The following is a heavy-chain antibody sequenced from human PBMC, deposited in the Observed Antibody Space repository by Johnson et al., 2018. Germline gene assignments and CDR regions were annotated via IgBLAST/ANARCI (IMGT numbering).Heavy chain of an antibody. CDR2: IYTGGTR. V-gene: IGHV3-66*02. CDR3: ATPRYSRRWYVFSQPHALDI. J-gene: IGHJ3*02. CDR1: GISVTSNF. D-gene: IGHD6-13*01. Sequence: VQLVESGGGLVQPGGGSLRLSCAASGISVTSNFMTWVRQAPGKGLEWVSVIYTGGTRDYAESVKGRFTISRDNSKNLLYLQINSLRPAETAVYSCATPRYSRRWYVFSQPHALDIWGQGTMVIVSS.